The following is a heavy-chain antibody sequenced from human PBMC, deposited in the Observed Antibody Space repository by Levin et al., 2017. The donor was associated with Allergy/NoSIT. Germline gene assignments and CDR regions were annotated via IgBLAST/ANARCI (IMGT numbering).Heavy chain of an antibody. CDR1: GFTVDDYA. CDR2: ICCNSGII. V-gene: IGHV3-9*01. D-gene: IGHD6-13*01. J-gene: IGHJ6*02. Sequence: GGSLRLSCAASGFTVDDYAMHWVRQAPGKGLEWVSGICCNSGIIDYADSVKGRFTFSSNSAKKFLLLQMNRRGGEGTALYYRVKDMLGAAVYGMDVWGQGTTVTVSS. CDR3: VKDMLGAAVYGMDV.